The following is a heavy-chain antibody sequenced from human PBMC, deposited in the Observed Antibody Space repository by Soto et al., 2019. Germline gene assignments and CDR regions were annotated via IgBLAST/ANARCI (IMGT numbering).Heavy chain of an antibody. V-gene: IGHV1-8*01. CDR1: GYTCTSHD. CDR2: MNTNINAT. Sequence: ASVKVSCKASGYTCTSHDINCVRQAPGQGLQWMGWMNTNINATSAPQAFMGRVTMTSNNSIITTYLELSSLKTDDTAAVYYGGEVVEGSSIWFDPWGQGTLVTVSS. D-gene: IGHD2-21*01. CDR3: GGEVVEGSSIWFDP. J-gene: IGHJ5*02.